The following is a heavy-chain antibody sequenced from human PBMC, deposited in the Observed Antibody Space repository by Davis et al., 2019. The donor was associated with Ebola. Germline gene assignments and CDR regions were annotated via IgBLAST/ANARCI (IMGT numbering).Heavy chain of an antibody. D-gene: IGHD3-10*01. V-gene: IGHV1-8*01. CDR3: ARAPAWSGISYYCFDN. CDR1: GYTFTSYD. J-gene: IGHJ4*02. Sequence: ASVKVSCKTSGYTFTSYDINWVRQAPGQGLEWMGWMNPNSGNTGSAQKFQGRVTMTRNTSINTAYMELSSLRSEDTAVYYSARAPAWSGISYYCFDNWGQGSLVTVSS. CDR2: MNPNSGNT.